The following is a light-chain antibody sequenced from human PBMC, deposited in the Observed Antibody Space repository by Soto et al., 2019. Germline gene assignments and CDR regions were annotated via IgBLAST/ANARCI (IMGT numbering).Light chain of an antibody. Sequence: DIQMTQSPSFLSASVGDRVTITCRASQGISSSLAWYQHKPGKVPELLIYAASTLHSGVPSRFSGSGSGTDFTLTISSLQPEDVATYYCQEYYSPPFTFGPGTKVNFK. V-gene: IGKV1-27*01. CDR3: QEYYSPPFT. CDR1: QGISSS. CDR2: AAS. J-gene: IGKJ3*01.